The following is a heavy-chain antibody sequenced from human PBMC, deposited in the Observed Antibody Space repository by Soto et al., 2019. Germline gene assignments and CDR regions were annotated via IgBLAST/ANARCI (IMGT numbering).Heavy chain of an antibody. CDR1: GFTFNNYD. D-gene: IGHD2-21*02. J-gene: IGHJ1*01. CDR2: ISYDGSNT. Sequence: QVQLVESGGGVVQPGRSLRLSCAASGFTFNNYDMHWVRQAPGKGLEWVAFISYDGSNTYYADSVKGRFTISRDNSKNTVFLQMNSLSTEDTAVYYFAKKLLFGGDFGGAEYFKHWGQGTLLTVSS. V-gene: IGHV3-30*18. CDR3: AKKLLFGGDFGGAEYFKH.